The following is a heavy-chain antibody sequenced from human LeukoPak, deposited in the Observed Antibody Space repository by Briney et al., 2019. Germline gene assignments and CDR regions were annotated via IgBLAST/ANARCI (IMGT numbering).Heavy chain of an antibody. CDR1: GFTFDDYG. Sequence: GGSLRLSCAASGFTFDDYGMSWVRQAPGKGLEWVSGINWNGGSTGYADSVKGRFTISRDNAKNSLYLQVNSLRAEDTALYYCAGLAGTGYYYYYMDVWGKGTTVTVSS. CDR2: INWNGGST. CDR3: AGLAGTGYYYYYMDV. J-gene: IGHJ6*03. D-gene: IGHD6-19*01. V-gene: IGHV3-20*04.